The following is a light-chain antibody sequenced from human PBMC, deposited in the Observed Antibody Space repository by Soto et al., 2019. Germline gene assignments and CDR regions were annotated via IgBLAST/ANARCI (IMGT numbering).Light chain of an antibody. J-gene: IGKJ4*01. CDR2: GAS. CDR1: QSVSYNY. Sequence: IVLTQSPGTLSLYPGERASLSCGASQSVSYNYLAWYQQTPGQAPRLLIYGASNRATGIPDRFSGSGSGTDFTLTISRLEPEDFAIFYCQQFNNWPPITLGGGTELAIK. V-gene: IGKV3-20*01. CDR3: QQFNNWPPIT.